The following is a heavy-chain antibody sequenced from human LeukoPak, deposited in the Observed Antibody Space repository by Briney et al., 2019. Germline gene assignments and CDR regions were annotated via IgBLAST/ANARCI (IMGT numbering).Heavy chain of an antibody. Sequence: SVKVSCKACGGTFSSYAISLVRQAPGQGLEWMGRIIPILGIANYAQTFQGRVTITADKSTSTAYMELSSLRSEDTAVYYCARVVDDSRSDYFDYWGQGTLVTVSS. CDR1: GGTFSSYA. CDR2: IIPILGIA. V-gene: IGHV1-69*04. CDR3: ARVVDDSRSDYFDY. J-gene: IGHJ4*02. D-gene: IGHD3-22*01.